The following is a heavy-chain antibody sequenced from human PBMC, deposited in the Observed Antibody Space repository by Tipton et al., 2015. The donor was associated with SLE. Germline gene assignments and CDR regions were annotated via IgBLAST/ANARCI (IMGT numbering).Heavy chain of an antibody. V-gene: IGHV4-39*07. CDR1: GGPISSSSYY. CDR3: AREGGYCSTTFCSRAFDI. CDR2: IFYSGST. J-gene: IGHJ3*02. D-gene: IGHD2-2*01. Sequence: TLSLTRTVSGGPISSSSYYWGWIRQPPGEGLEWIGTIFYSGSTYYNPSLKSRVTISVDTSKNQFSLKLSSVTAADTAVYYCAREGGYCSTTFCSRAFDIWGQGTMVTVSS.